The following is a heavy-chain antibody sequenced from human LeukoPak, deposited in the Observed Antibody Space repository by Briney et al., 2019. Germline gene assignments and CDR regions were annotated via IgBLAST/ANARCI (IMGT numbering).Heavy chain of an antibody. CDR1: GDSVSSNSAA. CDR3: ASLLWFGEYIVGGYYGMDV. D-gene: IGHD3-10*01. CDR2: TYYRSKWYN. J-gene: IGHJ6*02. V-gene: IGHV6-1*01. Sequence: SQTLSLTCAISGDSVSSNSAAWNWIRQSPSRGLEWLGRTYYRSKWYNDYAVSVKSRITINPDTSKNQFSLQLNSVTPEDTAVYYCASLLWFGEYIVGGYYGMDVWGQGTTVTVSS.